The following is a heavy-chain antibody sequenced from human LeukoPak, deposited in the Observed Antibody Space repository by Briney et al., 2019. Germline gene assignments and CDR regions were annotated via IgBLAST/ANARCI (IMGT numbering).Heavy chain of an antibody. CDR2: ITNDGSST. D-gene: IGHD2-21*01. CDR1: GLTFSSHW. Sequence: PGGSLRLSCAASGLTFSSHWMHWVRQAPGKGLVWVSRITNDGSSTTYADSVKGRFTISRDNAKNSLYLQMNNLRAEDTAVYYCARYCGGDCYGMDVWGQGTTVTVSS. V-gene: IGHV3-74*01. J-gene: IGHJ6*02. CDR3: ARYCGGDCYGMDV.